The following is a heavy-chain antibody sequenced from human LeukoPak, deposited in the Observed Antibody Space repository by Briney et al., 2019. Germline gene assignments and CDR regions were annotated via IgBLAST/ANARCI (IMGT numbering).Heavy chain of an antibody. CDR3: ARVSRFYYDSSGDFDY. CDR2: INPNSGAT. Sequence: ASVKVSCKASGYPFTGYYIHWVRQAPGQGLEWMGWINPNSGATKYAQKFRGRVSMTRDTSINTAYMELSRLRSDDTAIYYCARVSRFYYDSSGDFDYWGQGTLVTVSS. V-gene: IGHV1-2*02. CDR1: GYPFTGYY. D-gene: IGHD3-22*01. J-gene: IGHJ4*02.